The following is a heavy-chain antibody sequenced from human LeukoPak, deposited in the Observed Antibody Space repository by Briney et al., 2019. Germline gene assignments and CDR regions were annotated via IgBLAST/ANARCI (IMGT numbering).Heavy chain of an antibody. D-gene: IGHD6-13*01. V-gene: IGHV3-9*03. Sequence: PGGSLRLSCAASGFTFDDYAMHWVRQTPGKGLEWVSGISWNSGSIGYADSVKGRFTISRDNAKNSLYLQMNSLRAEDMALYYCAKDMRRSAAAGTSFDIWGQGTMVTVSS. CDR2: ISWNSGSI. CDR1: GFTFDDYA. CDR3: AKDMRRSAAAGTSFDI. J-gene: IGHJ3*02.